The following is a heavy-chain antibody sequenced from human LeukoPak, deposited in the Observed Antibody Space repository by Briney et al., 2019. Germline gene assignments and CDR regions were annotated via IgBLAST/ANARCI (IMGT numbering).Heavy chain of an antibody. Sequence: GGSLRLSCAASGFTFISYDIHWVRQAPGKGLQWVAVMSSDGSIKIYTDSVKGRFTISRDNSKNTLYLEMNSLRVDDTAVYYCARDLVSGAPDYFDSWGQGTLVTVPS. J-gene: IGHJ4*02. CDR1: GFTFISYD. CDR2: MSSDGSIK. D-gene: IGHD1-26*01. CDR3: ARDLVSGAPDYFDS. V-gene: IGHV3-30-3*01.